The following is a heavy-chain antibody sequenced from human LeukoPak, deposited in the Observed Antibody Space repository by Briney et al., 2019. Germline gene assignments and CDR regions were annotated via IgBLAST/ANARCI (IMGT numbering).Heavy chain of an antibody. D-gene: IGHD4-17*01. CDR3: ASLFLNTVTPDY. CDR2: INHSGST. Sequence: PSETLSLTCAVYGGSFSGYYRSWIRQPPGKGLEWVGEINHSGSTNYNPSLKSRVTISVDTSKNQFSLKLSSVTAADTAVYYCASLFLNTVTPDYWGQGTLVTVSS. V-gene: IGHV4-34*01. J-gene: IGHJ4*02. CDR1: GGSFSGYY.